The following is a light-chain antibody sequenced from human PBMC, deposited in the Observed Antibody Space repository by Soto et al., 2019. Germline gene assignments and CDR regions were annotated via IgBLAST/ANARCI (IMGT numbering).Light chain of an antibody. Sequence: QSVLTQPPSVSGAPGQRVTISCTGSSSNIGAGYDVHWYQQLPGTAPKLLIYGNSNRPSVVPDRFSGSKSGTSASLAITGLQAEDAADYYCQSYDSSLSGYVFGTGTKVTVL. V-gene: IGLV1-40*01. CDR3: QSYDSSLSGYV. J-gene: IGLJ1*01. CDR2: GNS. CDR1: SSNIGAGYD.